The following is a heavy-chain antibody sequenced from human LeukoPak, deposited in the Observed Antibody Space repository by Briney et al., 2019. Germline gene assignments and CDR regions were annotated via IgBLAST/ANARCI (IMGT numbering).Heavy chain of an antibody. Sequence: SETLSLTCTVSGGSISSYYWSWIRQPPGKGLEWIGYIYYSGSTYYNPSLKSRVTISVDTSKNQFSLKLSSVTAADTAVYYCARENTLRGWFDPWGQGTLVTVSS. V-gene: IGHV4-59*12. D-gene: IGHD2-8*01. J-gene: IGHJ5*02. CDR1: GGSISSYY. CDR3: ARENTLRGWFDP. CDR2: IYYSGST.